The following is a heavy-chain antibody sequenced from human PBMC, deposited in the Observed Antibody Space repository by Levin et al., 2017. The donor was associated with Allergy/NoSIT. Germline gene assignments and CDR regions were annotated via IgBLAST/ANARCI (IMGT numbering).Heavy chain of an antibody. CDR1: GGSISTDNG. CDR2: IYRSGDT. J-gene: IGHJ4*02. V-gene: IGHV4-4*02. Sequence: SCAVSGGSISTDNGWSWIRQPPGKGLEWIGEIYRSGDTNHNPSLRSRVTMSVDKSKNHFSLKLSSVTAADTAVYYCATVEGLFCSGVSCSYSFHYWGQGALVTVSS. CDR3: ATVEGLFCSGVSCSYSFHY. D-gene: IGHD3-9*01.